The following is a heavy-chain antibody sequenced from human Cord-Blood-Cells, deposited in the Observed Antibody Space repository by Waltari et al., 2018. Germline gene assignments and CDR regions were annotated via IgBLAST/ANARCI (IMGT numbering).Heavy chain of an antibody. J-gene: IGHJ6*04. Sequence: QVQLQQCGAGLLKPSETLSLTCAVYGGSFSGYYWSWIRQPPGKGLEWIGEINHSGSTNYSPSLKSRVTISVDTSKNQFSLRLRSVTAADTAVYYCARYGASMDGWGKGTTVTVSS. CDR2: INHSGST. CDR1: GGSFSGYY. D-gene: IGHD3-10*01. V-gene: IGHV4-34*01. CDR3: ARYGASMDG.